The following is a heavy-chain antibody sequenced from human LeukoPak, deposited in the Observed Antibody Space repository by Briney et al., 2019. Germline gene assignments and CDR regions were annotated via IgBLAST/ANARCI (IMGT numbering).Heavy chain of an antibody. J-gene: IGHJ5*02. CDR1: GFTFSSYA. D-gene: IGHD3-10*01. Sequence: GGSLRLSCAASGFTFSSYAMHWVRQAPGKGLEWVAVISYDGSNKYYADSVKGRFTISRDNSKNTLYLQMNSLRAEDTAVYYCARAGFRMVRGIIGWFDPWGQGTLVTVSS. CDR3: ARAGFRMVRGIIGWFDP. CDR2: ISYDGSNK. V-gene: IGHV3-30*04.